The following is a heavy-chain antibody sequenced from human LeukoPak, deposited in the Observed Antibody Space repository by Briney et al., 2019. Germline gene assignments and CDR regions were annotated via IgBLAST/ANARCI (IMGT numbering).Heavy chain of an antibody. Sequence: VASVKVSFKVSGYTLTELSMHWVRQAPGKGLEWMGGFDPEDGETIYAQKFQGRVTMTEDTSTDTAYMELSSLRSEDTAVYYCARLPRYCSSTSCPGGYFDYWGQGTLVTVSS. CDR2: FDPEDGET. CDR3: ARLPRYCSSTSCPGGYFDY. V-gene: IGHV1-24*01. CDR1: GYTLTELS. D-gene: IGHD2-2*01. J-gene: IGHJ4*02.